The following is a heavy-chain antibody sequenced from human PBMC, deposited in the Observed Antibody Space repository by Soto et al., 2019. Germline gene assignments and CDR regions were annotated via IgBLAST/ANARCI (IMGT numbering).Heavy chain of an antibody. CDR3: ARLRKVATIAFDI. Sequence: SETLSLTCTVSGGSISSYYWSWIRQPPGKGLEWIGYIYYSGSTNYNPSLKSRVTISVDTSKNQFSGKLSSVTAADTAVYYCARLRKVATIAFDIWGQGTMVTVSS. CDR2: IYYSGST. V-gene: IGHV4-59*08. CDR1: GGSISSYY. J-gene: IGHJ3*02. D-gene: IGHD5-12*01.